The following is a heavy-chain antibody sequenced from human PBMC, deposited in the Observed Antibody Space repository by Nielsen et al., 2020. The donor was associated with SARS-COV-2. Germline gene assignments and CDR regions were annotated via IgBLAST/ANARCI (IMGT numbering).Heavy chain of an antibody. CDR2: IWYDGSNK. CDR1: GFTFSSYG. Sequence: GESLKISCAASGFTFSSYGMHWVRQAPGKGLEWVAVIWYDGSNKYYADSVKGRFTISRDNSKNTLYLQMNSLRAEDTAVYYCARDLSSYGPTPFFYYGMDVWGQGTTVTVSS. D-gene: IGHD5-18*01. J-gene: IGHJ6*02. CDR3: ARDLSSYGPTPFFYYGMDV. V-gene: IGHV3-33*01.